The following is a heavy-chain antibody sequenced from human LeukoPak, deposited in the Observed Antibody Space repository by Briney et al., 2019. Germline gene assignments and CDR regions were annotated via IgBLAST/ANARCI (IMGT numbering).Heavy chain of an antibody. CDR2: INPNSGDT. Sequence: AASVKVSCKASGYTFTSYGISWVRQDPGQGLEWMGWINPNSGDTKYAQKFQGRVTMTRDTSISTAYMELSRLTSDDTAVYYCARPHSSGWDHFVDYWGQGTLVTVAS. CDR1: GYTFTSYG. J-gene: IGHJ4*02. D-gene: IGHD6-19*01. CDR3: ARPHSSGWDHFVDY. V-gene: IGHV1-2*02.